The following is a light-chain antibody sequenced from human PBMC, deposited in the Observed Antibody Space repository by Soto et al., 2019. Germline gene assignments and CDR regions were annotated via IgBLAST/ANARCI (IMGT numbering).Light chain of an antibody. CDR3: SSYTSTRPYV. Sequence: SDLIHPAYVTRLHVRSFPIYSTITISDVGGYNYVSWYQQHPGKAPQLMIYDVTSRPSGISDRFSGSTSGNTASLTISGLQAQDEDGYFCSSYTSTRPYVFGTGPKVTV. V-gene: IGLV2-14*01. CDR2: DVT. J-gene: IGLJ1*01. CDR1: ISDVGGYNY.